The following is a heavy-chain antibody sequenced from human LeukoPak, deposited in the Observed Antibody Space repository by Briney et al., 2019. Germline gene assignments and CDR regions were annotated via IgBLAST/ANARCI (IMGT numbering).Heavy chain of an antibody. Sequence: SETLSLTCAASGGSISSYYWSWLRQPPGRGLEWIGYIYYSGSTNYNPSLKSRVTISVDTSKNQFSLKLSSLTAADTAVYYCARSGSGSYLSLDYWGQGTLVTVSS. D-gene: IGHD3-10*01. CDR3: ARSGSGSYLSLDY. J-gene: IGHJ4*02. V-gene: IGHV4-59*01. CDR2: IYYSGST. CDR1: GGSISSYY.